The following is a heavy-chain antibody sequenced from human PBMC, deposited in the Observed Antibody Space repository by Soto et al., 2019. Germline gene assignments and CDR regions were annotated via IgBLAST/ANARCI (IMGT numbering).Heavy chain of an antibody. V-gene: IGHV4-59*08. J-gene: IGHJ4*02. Sequence: SETLSLTCIVSGGSISNYYWSWIRQPPGKGLEWIGYIYYSGSTNYNPSLTSRVTISVDTSKNQFSLKLSSVTAADTAVYYCARHRYSYGVYYFDYWGQGALVTVS. D-gene: IGHD5-18*01. CDR3: ARHRYSYGVYYFDY. CDR1: GGSISNYY. CDR2: IYYSGST.